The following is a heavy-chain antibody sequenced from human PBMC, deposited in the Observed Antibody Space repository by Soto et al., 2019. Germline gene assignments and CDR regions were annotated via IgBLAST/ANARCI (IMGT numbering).Heavy chain of an antibody. V-gene: IGHV3-74*01. Sequence: GGSLRLSCAASGFTFGSYWMHWVRQVPGKGLVWVSRMNSDGSSTNYADSVKGRFTISRDNAKNTLYLQMNSLRAEDTAVYYCARANIETGTLLSYWGQGALVTVSS. J-gene: IGHJ4*02. CDR3: ARANIETGTLLSY. D-gene: IGHD1-7*01. CDR2: MNSDGSST. CDR1: GFTFGSYW.